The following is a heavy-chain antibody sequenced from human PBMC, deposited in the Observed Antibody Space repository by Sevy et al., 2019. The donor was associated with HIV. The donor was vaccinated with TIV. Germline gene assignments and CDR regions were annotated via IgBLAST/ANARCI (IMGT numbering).Heavy chain of an antibody. CDR2: ISPTGGTT. J-gene: IGHJ4*02. CDR3: AKDLEQQLGPDY. V-gene: IGHV3-23*01. D-gene: IGHD6-13*01. CDR1: GFTFSSYD. Sequence: GGSLRLSCAASGFTFSSYDKSWVRQAPGKGLEWVSGISPTGGTTHYAESVKGRFIISRDNSKKTLFLQMNSLRAEDTALYYCAKDLEQQLGPDYWGQGTQVTVSS.